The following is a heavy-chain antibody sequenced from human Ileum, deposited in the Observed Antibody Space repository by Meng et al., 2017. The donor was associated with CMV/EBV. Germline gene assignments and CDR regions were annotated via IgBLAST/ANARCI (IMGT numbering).Heavy chain of an antibody. CDR1: GFTFSNFA. J-gene: IGHJ4*02. D-gene: IGHD2-15*01. CDR2: IWSDGGNK. Sequence: GGSLRLSCAASGFTFSNFAIHWVRQAPGKGLEWVAVIWSDGGNKFYADSVKGRFIVSRDNSRNMVYLQMNNLRAEDTALNYCAKDWSGGTSGYHDYWGQGTLVTVSS. CDR3: AKDWSGGTSGYHDY. V-gene: IGHV3-33*06.